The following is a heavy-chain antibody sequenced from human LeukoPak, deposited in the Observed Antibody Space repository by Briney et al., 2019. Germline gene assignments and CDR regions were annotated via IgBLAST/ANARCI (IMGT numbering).Heavy chain of an antibody. V-gene: IGHV3-7*01. D-gene: IGHD3-3*01. CDR3: ARVVFGVVIYYYYYMDV. J-gene: IGHJ6*03. Sequence: SGGSLRLSCAAPGFTFTSYWMSWVRQAPGKGLEWVANIKQDGSEKYYVDSVKGRFTISRDNAKNSLYLQMNSLRAEDTAVYYCARVVFGVVIYYYYYMDVWGKGTTVTVSS. CDR1: GFTFTSYW. CDR2: IKQDGSEK.